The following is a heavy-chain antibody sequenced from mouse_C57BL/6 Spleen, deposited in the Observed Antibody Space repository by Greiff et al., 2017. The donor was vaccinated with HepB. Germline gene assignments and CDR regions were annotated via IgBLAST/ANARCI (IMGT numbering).Heavy chain of an antibody. CDR2: IRSKSNNYAT. D-gene: IGHD2-1*01. J-gene: IGHJ1*03. V-gene: IGHV10-1*01. CDR1: GFSFNTYA. Sequence: EVMLVESGGGLVQPKGSLKLSCAASGFSFNTYAMNWVRQAPGKGLEWVARIRSKSNNYATYYADSVKDRFTISRDDSESMLYLQMNNLKTEDTAMYYCVRQPYGTFDVWGTGTTVTVSS. CDR3: VRQPYGTFDV.